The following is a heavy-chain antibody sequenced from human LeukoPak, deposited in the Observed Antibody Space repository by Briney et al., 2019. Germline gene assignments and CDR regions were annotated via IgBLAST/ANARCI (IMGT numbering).Heavy chain of an antibody. V-gene: IGHV3-53*01. CDR2: IYSGGST. CDR3: ARGRIAVAGPFDY. D-gene: IGHD6-19*01. CDR1: GFTVSSNY. Sequence: GGSLRLSXAASGFTVSSNYMNWVCQAPAEGMEWVSVIYSGGSTYYADSVKGRFTISRDNSKNTLYLQMNSLRAEDTAVYYCARGRIAVAGPFDYWGQGTLVTVSS. J-gene: IGHJ4*02.